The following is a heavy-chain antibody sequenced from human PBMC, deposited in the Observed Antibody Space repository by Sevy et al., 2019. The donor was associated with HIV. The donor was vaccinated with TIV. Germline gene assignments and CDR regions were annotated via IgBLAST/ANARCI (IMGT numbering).Heavy chain of an antibody. CDR3: ARAIALADSY. J-gene: IGHJ4*02. D-gene: IGHD6-13*01. CDR2: IKPDESKK. V-gene: IGHV3-7*01. CDR1: GFTFSIYW. Sequence: GESLKISCAASGFTFSIYWMTWVRQAPGKGLEWVANIKPDESKKYYVDSVKGRFTISRDNAENSLYLQMNSLRAEDTAVYYCARAIALADSYWGQGTQFTVSS.